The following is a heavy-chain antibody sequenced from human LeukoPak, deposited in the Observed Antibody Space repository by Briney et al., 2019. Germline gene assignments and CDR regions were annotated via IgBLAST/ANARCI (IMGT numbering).Heavy chain of an antibody. J-gene: IGHJ4*02. D-gene: IGHD6-13*01. Sequence: GASVKVSCKASGYTFTGYYMHWVRQAPGQGLEWMGWINPNSGGTNYAQKFQGRVTMTRDTSISTAYMELSSLRSEDTAVYYCARVHDDSSSWYMGMAEWGQGTLVTVSS. CDR2: INPNSGGT. CDR1: GYTFTGYY. CDR3: ARVHDDSSSWYMGMAE. V-gene: IGHV1-2*02.